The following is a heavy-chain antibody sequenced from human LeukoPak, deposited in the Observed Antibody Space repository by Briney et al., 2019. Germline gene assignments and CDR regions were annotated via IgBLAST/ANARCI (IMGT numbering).Heavy chain of an antibody. Sequence: SETLSLTCAVYGGSFSGYYWSWIRQPPGKGLEWIGEINHSGSTNYNPSLKSQVTISVDTSKNQFSLKLSSVTAADTAVYYCARGPNIVVAGILLDYWGQGTLVTVSS. J-gene: IGHJ4*02. CDR2: INHSGST. D-gene: IGHD6-19*01. V-gene: IGHV4-34*01. CDR3: ARGPNIVVAGILLDY. CDR1: GGSFSGYY.